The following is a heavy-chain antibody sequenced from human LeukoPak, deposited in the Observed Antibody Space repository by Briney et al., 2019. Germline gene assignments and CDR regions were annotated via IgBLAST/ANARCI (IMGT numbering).Heavy chain of an antibody. Sequence: GASVKVSCKASGYTFTSYGISWVRQAPGQGLEWMGWISAYNGNTNYAQKLQRRVTMTTDTSTSTAYMELRSLRSDDTAVYYCASTKGMVRGVIGFDYWGQGTLVTVSS. J-gene: IGHJ4*02. CDR2: ISAYNGNT. CDR3: ASTKGMVRGVIGFDY. CDR1: GYTFTSYG. D-gene: IGHD3-10*01. V-gene: IGHV1-18*01.